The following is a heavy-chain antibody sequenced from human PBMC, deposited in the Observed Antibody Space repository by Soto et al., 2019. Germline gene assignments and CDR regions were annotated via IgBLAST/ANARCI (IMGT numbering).Heavy chain of an antibody. J-gene: IGHJ4*02. CDR3: ARGGRGKKAGYNGLVSLGY. D-gene: IGHD2-2*02. Sequence: SVKVSCKVSGSRFSNYVISWVRQAPGHGLEWLGRIIPIFNSTKYAQSFQGRVTITADKSTSTASLELSSLRSDDTAVYYCARGGRGKKAGYNGLVSLGYWGQGTLVTVSS. CDR1: GSRFSNYV. CDR2: IIPIFNST. V-gene: IGHV1-69*06.